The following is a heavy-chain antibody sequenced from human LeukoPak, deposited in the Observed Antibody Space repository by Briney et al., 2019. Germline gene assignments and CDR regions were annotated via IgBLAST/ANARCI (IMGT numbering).Heavy chain of an antibody. J-gene: IGHJ4*02. Sequence: SETLSLTCIVSGGSISSSRDYWAWIRQPPGKGLEWIGSIYYSGSTYYNPSLKSRVTISVDTSKNQFSLKLSSVTAADTAVYYCASSPRTYGSGSIPPAWWGQGTLVTVSS. CDR3: ASSPRTYGSGSIPPAW. CDR1: GGSISSSRDY. D-gene: IGHD3-10*01. V-gene: IGHV4-39*07. CDR2: IYYSGST.